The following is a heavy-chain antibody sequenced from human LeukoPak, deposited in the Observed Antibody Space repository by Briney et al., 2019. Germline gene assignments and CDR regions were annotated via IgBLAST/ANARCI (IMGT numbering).Heavy chain of an antibody. J-gene: IGHJ4*02. CDR3: ARDRDGGVGTMDY. V-gene: IGHV1-2*06. CDR1: GYTFIDYW. Sequence: ASVKVSCKTSGYTFIDYWIHWVRQAPGQGLEWKGRININSGGINYAQKFQGRVTMTRATSISTAYMELSRLRFDDTAVYYCARDRDGGVGTMDYWGQGTLVPVSS. D-gene: IGHD3-3*01. CDR2: ININSGGI.